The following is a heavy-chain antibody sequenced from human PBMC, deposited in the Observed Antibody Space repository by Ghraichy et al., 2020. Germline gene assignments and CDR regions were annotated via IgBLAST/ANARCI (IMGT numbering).Heavy chain of an antibody. V-gene: IGHV3-30-3*01. D-gene: IGHD1-26*01. CDR2: ISDHHGTDK. CDR3: ARELAGGSPDY. CDR1: GFTFSSYY. J-gene: IGHJ4*02. Sequence: GGSLRLSCAASGFTFSSYYMHWVRQAPGKGLEWVTLISDHHGTDKFYADSVRGRVTISRDNSKNTLYLEMNSLRAEDTAVYYCARELAGGSPDYWGQGTLVTVFS.